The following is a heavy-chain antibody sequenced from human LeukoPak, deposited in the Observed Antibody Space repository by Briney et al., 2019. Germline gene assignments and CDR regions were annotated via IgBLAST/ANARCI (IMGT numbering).Heavy chain of an antibody. CDR2: IYTSGST. D-gene: IGHD1-26*01. CDR1: GGSFSGYY. CDR3: ARDSPSGSYLY. Sequence: SETLSLTCAVYGGSFSGYYWSWIRQPAGKGLEWIGRIYTSGSTNYNPSLKSRVTMSVDTSRNQFSLKLSSVTAADTAVYYCARDSPSGSYLYWGQGTLVTVSS. J-gene: IGHJ4*02. V-gene: IGHV4-4*07.